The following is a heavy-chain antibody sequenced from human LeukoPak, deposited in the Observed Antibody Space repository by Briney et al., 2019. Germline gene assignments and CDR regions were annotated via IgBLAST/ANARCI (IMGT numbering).Heavy chain of an antibody. Sequence: SETLSLTCTVSGGSISSGDYYWSWIRQPPGKGLEWIGYIYYSGSTYYNPSLEGRVTISVDTSKNQFSLKLSSVTAADTAVYYCARENYYDSSGYSDWGQGTLVTVSS. CDR2: IYYSGST. D-gene: IGHD3-22*01. CDR3: ARENYYDSSGYSD. J-gene: IGHJ4*02. CDR1: GGSISSGDYY. V-gene: IGHV4-30-4*01.